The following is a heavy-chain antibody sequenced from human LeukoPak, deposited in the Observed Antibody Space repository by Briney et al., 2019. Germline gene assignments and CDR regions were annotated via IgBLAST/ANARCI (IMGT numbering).Heavy chain of an antibody. V-gene: IGHV4-59*01. Sequence: ASETLPLTCTVSGGSISSYYWSWIRQPPGKGLEWIGYIYYSGSTNYNPSLKSRVTISVDTSKNQFSLKLSSVTAADTAVYYCARDAYSSGFFFDYWGQGTLVTVSS. D-gene: IGHD6-19*01. CDR1: GGSISSYY. CDR3: ARDAYSSGFFFDY. J-gene: IGHJ4*02. CDR2: IYYSGST.